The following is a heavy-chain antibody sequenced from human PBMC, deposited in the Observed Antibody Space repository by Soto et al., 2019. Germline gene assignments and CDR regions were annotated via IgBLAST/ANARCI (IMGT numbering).Heavy chain of an antibody. Sequence: PSETLSLTCAVYGGSVNGYYWNWIRQPPGKGLEWIGEINHTGGTHYNPSLKSRVTMSVDTAKNQFSLRLSSVTAADTAIYYCATRITVFGLLMPPFDPWGQGTLVTVSS. J-gene: IGHJ5*02. CDR2: INHTGGT. CDR3: ATRITVFGLLMPPFDP. CDR1: GGSVNGYY. V-gene: IGHV4-34*01. D-gene: IGHD3-3*01.